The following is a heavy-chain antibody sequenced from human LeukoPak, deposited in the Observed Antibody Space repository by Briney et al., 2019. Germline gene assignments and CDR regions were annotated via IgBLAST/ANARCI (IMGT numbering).Heavy chain of an antibody. D-gene: IGHD3-16*01. Sequence: PSETLSLTCAVYGGSFSGYYWSWIRQPPGKGLEWIGEINHSGSTNYNPSLKSRVTISVDTSKNQFSLKLSSVTAADTAVYYCARSKGLGGPFDPWGQGTLVTVSS. CDR3: ARSKGLGGPFDP. CDR2: INHSGST. J-gene: IGHJ5*02. V-gene: IGHV4-34*01. CDR1: GGSFSGYY.